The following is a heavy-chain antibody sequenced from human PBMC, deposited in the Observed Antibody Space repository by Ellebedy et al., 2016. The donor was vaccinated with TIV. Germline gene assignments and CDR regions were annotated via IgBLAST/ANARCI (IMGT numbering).Heavy chain of an antibody. CDR3: AGVGEVAATPCSY. D-gene: IGHD2-15*01. J-gene: IGHJ4*02. CDR1: GYSFTTYW. Sequence: PGGSLRLSCKGSGYSFTTYWIGWVRQMSGKGLEWMGIIYPGDSDTRYSPSFQGQVTISADKSISTAYLQWSSLKASDTAMYYCAGVGEVAATPCSYWGQGTLVTGSS. V-gene: IGHV5-51*01. CDR2: IYPGDSDT.